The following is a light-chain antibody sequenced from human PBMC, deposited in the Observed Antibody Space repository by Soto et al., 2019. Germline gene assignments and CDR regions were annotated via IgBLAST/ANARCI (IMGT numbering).Light chain of an antibody. CDR3: LQFDNSPLYT. V-gene: IGKV3-20*01. CDR2: GAS. Sequence: EIVLTQSPGTLSLSPGERATLSCRASQSVSSSSLAWYQHKPGQAPRLLIYGASSRATGIPDRFSGSGSGTDFSLTISRLQPEDFAVYYCLQFDNSPLYTFGQGTQLEIK. J-gene: IGKJ2*01. CDR1: QSVSSSS.